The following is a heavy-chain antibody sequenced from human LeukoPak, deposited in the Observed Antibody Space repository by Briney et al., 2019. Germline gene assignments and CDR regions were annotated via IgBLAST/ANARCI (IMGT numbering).Heavy chain of an antibody. CDR1: GFTFSSYS. CDR3: ARGNPASHYYYYYGMDV. D-gene: IGHD1-14*01. CDR2: ISSRSTTT. J-gene: IGHJ6*02. V-gene: IGHV3-48*02. Sequence: PGGSLRLSCAAFGFTFSSYSMNWVRQAPGKGLEWVSYISSRSTTTYYADSVKGRFSISRDNDKNSLYLQMNSLRDEDTAVYYCARGNPASHYYYYYGMDVWGQGTTVTVSS.